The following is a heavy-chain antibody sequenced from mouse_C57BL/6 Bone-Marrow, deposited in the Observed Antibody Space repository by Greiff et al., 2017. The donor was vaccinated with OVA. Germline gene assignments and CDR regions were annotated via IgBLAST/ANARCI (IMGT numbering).Heavy chain of an antibody. CDR1: GYSFTDYN. V-gene: IGHV1-39*01. J-gene: IGHJ2*01. CDR3: ARSIWTWVGYFDY. Sequence: VHVKQSGPELVKPGASVKISCKASGYSFTDYNMNWVKQSNGKSLEWIGVINPNYGTTSYNQKFKGKATLTVDQSSSTAYMQLNSLTSEDSAVYYCARSIWTWVGYFDYWGQGTTLTVSS. D-gene: IGHD1-1*02. CDR2: INPNYGTT.